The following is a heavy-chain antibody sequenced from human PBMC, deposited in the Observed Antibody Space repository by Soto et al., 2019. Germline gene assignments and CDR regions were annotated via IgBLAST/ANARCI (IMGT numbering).Heavy chain of an antibody. CDR3: AREAVAAAGRDFYYYGMDV. Sequence: SVRLSCSASGFRFINYEMHWVRQAPGKGLEWVAVMLYDGSSKYYGDSVKGRFTISRDNSQNTLYLQMNSLRPDDTAVYYCAREAVAAAGRDFYYYGMDVWGQGTTVTVSS. CDR1: GFRFINYE. D-gene: IGHD6-13*01. CDR2: MLYDGSSK. V-gene: IGHV3-30-3*01. J-gene: IGHJ6*02.